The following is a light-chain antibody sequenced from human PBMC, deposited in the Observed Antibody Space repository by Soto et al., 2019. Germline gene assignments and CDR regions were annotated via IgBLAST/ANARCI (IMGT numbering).Light chain of an antibody. CDR3: SSYAGSSSYV. J-gene: IGLJ1*01. Sequence: QSALTQPRSVSGSPGQSVTISCTGTSYDVGDYKYVSWYRQHPGKAPKLMIYDISERPSGVPDRFSGSKSGNTASLTISGLQSDDEADYCYSSYAGSSSYVFGAGTKLTVL. CDR2: DIS. V-gene: IGLV2-11*01. CDR1: SYDVGDYKY.